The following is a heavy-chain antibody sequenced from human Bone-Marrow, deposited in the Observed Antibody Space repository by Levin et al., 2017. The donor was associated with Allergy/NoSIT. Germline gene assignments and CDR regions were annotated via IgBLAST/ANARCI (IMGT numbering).Heavy chain of an antibody. CDR3: ARDRGLRTGYYEAFDI. D-gene: IGHD3/OR15-3a*01. Sequence: GESLKISCVASGFTFSAYSMNWARQAPGKGLEWLSYINSNSGNIKYADSVKGRFTISRDNAKNSLYLQMNTLRDADTAVYYCARDRGLRTGYYEAFDIWGQGTMVTVSS. V-gene: IGHV3-48*02. CDR2: INSNSGNI. CDR1: GFTFSAYS. J-gene: IGHJ3*02.